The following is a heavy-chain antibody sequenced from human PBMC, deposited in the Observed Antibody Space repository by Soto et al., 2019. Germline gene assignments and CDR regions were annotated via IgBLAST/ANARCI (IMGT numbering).Heavy chain of an antibody. Sequence: GGSLRLSCAASGFTFSSYAMSWVRQAPGKGLEWVSAISGSGGSTYYADSVKGRFTISRDNSKNTLYLQMNSLRAEDTAVYYCARGETGYQAAYYFDYWGQGTLVTVSS. V-gene: IGHV3-23*01. CDR2: ISGSGGST. D-gene: IGHD3-9*01. CDR3: ARGETGYQAAYYFDY. CDR1: GFTFSSYA. J-gene: IGHJ4*02.